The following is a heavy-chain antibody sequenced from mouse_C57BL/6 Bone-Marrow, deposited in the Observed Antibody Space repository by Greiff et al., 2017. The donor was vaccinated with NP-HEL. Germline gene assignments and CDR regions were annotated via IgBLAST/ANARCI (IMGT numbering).Heavy chain of an antibody. CDR2: IWSGGST. V-gene: IGHV2-2*01. J-gene: IGHJ4*01. CDR3: ARNTWLGLAMDY. D-gene: IGHD4-1*01. Sequence: VQLVDSGPGLVQPSQRLSITCPVSGFSLTSSGVHWVRQSPGKGLEWLGVIWSGGSTDYNAACISRLRISKDNAKSQVFFKMNSLQADDTAIYYCARNTWLGLAMDYWGQGTSVTVSS. CDR1: GFSLTSSG.